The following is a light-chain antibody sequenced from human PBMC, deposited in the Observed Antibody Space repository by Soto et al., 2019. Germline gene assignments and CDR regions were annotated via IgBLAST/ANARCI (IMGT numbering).Light chain of an antibody. CDR1: SSHIGNNY. V-gene: IGLV1-51*01. J-gene: IGLJ1*01. CDR3: GSWDSSLSAYV. Sequence: SVLTQPPPGSSAPRPKVTISCSGSSSHIGNNYVSWYQQLPGTAPKLLIYDDNKRPSGIPDRFSGSKSGTSATLGITGFQTGDEADYYCGSWDSSLSAYVFGTGTKVTVL. CDR2: DDN.